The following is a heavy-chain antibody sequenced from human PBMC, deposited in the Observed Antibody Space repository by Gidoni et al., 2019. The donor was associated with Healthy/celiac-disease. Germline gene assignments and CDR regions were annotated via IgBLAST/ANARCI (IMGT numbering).Heavy chain of an antibody. J-gene: IGHJ4*02. D-gene: IGHD4-17*01. CDR1: GGTFRSYA. CDR2: IIPIFGTA. CDR3: ARGGRPTVVTIIDFDY. Sequence: QVQLVQSGAEVKKPGSSVKVSCKASGGTFRSYAISWVRQAPGQGLEWMGGIIPIFGTANYAQKFHGRVTITADESTSTAYMELSSLRSEDTAVYYCARGGRPTVVTIIDFDYWGQGTLVTVSS. V-gene: IGHV1-69*12.